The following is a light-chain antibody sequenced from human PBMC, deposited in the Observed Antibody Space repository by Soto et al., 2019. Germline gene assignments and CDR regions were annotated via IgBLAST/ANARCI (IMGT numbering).Light chain of an antibody. CDR2: GAS. CDR1: QSVGSK. CDR3: QQYDSWPPWT. V-gene: IGKV3-15*01. J-gene: IGKJ1*01. Sequence: EIVMTQSPATLSVSPGERATLSCRASQSVGSKLAWYQQKPGQAPRLVIYGASTRATGFPARFSGSGSGTEFTLTISSLQSADFAVYYCQQYDSWPPWTFGQGTKVEIK.